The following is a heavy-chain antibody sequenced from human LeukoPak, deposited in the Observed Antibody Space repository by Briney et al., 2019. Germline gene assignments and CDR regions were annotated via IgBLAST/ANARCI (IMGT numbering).Heavy chain of an antibody. CDR1: GGSISGYY. V-gene: IGHV4-59*01. Sequence: PSETLSLTCTVSGGSISGYYWSWIRQPPGKGLEWIGYISYSGCTNYNPSLKSRVTISLDTSKNQFSLKLSSVTAADTAVYYCARDQSSVTIHGGYCDFWGQGTLVTVSS. CDR2: ISYSGCT. J-gene: IGHJ4*02. D-gene: IGHD3-10*01. CDR3: ARDQSSVTIHGGYCDF.